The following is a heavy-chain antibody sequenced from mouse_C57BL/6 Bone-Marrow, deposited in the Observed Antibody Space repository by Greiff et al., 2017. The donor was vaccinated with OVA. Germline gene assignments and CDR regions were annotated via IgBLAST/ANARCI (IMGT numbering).Heavy chain of an antibody. Sequence: VQLKQPGAELVKPGASVKLSCKASGYTFTSYWMHWVKQRPGQGLEWIGMIHPNSGSTNYNEKFKSKATLTVDKSSSTAYMQLSSLTSEDSAVYYCAIYYYGRFAYWGQGTLVTVSA. V-gene: IGHV1-64*01. CDR2: IHPNSGST. CDR1: GYTFTSYW. J-gene: IGHJ3*01. D-gene: IGHD1-1*01. CDR3: AIYYYGRFAY.